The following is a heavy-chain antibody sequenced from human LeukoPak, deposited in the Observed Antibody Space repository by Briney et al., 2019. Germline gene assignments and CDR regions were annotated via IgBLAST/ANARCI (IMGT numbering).Heavy chain of an antibody. Sequence: SETLSLTCTVSGGSISSYYWSWIRLPPGKGLEWIGYIYYTGATYYNPSLKSRVTISLDTSKNRFSLKLSSVTAADAAVYYCARAGYSYSTGYYFDYWGQGALVTVSS. V-gene: IGHV4-59*01. CDR3: ARAGYSYSTGYYFDY. CDR1: GGSISSYY. D-gene: IGHD5-18*01. CDR2: IYYTGAT. J-gene: IGHJ4*02.